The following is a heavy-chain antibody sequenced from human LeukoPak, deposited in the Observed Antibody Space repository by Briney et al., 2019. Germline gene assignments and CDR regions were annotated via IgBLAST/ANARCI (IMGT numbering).Heavy chain of an antibody. CDR1: GGSFSGYY. CDR2: INHSGST. V-gene: IGHV4-34*01. Sequence: PSETLSLTCAVYGGSFSGYYWSWIRQPPGKGLEWIGEINHSGSTNYNPSLKSRVTISVDTSKNQFSLKLSSVTAADTAVYYCARVEDMTTVTTANAFDIWGQGTMVTVSS. D-gene: IGHD4-17*01. CDR3: ARVEDMTTVTTANAFDI. J-gene: IGHJ3*02.